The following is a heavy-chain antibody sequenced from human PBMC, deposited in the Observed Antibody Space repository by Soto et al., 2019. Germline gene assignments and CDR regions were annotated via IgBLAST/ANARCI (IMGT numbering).Heavy chain of an antibody. CDR3: AAGYCISTSCYAYAFDI. D-gene: IGHD2-2*01. Sequence: SVKVSCKASGGTFSSYAISWVRQAPGQGLEWMGGIIPIFGTANYAQKFQGRVTITADESTSTAYMELSSLRSEDTAVYYCAAGYCISTSCYAYAFDIWGKGTMVTVSS. CDR1: GGTFSSYA. J-gene: IGHJ3*02. CDR2: IIPIFGTA. V-gene: IGHV1-69*13.